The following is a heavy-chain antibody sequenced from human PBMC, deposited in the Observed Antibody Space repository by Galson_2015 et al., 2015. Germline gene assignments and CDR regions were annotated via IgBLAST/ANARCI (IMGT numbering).Heavy chain of an antibody. J-gene: IGHJ4*02. V-gene: IGHV3-23*01. D-gene: IGHD6-13*01. CDR2: ISGSGGST. Sequence: SLRLSCAASGFTFSSYAMSWVRQAPGKGLEWVSAISGSGGSTYYADSVKGRSTISRDNSKNTLYLQMNSLRAEDTAVYYCAKTLSIAAAGTDYWGQGTLVTVSS. CDR3: AKTLSIAAAGTDY. CDR1: GFTFSSYA.